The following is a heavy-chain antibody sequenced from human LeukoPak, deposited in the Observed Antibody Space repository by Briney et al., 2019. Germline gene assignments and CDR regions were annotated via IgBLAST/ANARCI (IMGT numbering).Heavy chain of an antibody. J-gene: IGHJ5*02. V-gene: IGHV4-59*01. CDR3: ARDRGSSYLVFDP. CDR1: GGSISSYY. CDR2: IYYSGST. Sequence: PSETLSLTCTVSGGSISSYYWSWIRQPPGKGLEWIGYIYYSGSTNYNPSLKSRVTISVDTSKNQFSLKLSSVTAADTAAYYCARDRGSSYLVFDPWGQGTLVTVSS. D-gene: IGHD6-13*01.